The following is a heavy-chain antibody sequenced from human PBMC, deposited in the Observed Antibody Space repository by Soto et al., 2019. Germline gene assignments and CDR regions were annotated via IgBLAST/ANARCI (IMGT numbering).Heavy chain of an antibody. CDR3: ARRRIGDY. Sequence: PSDTLSLTCPVSGNSICDYYWSWFRQSPGKGLEWIGYIYGSGSTNYNPSLKSRVTISADTSKNQFSLKLTSVTAADTAVYYCARRRIGDYWGQGTPVTVSS. D-gene: IGHD3-3*01. CDR1: GNSICDYY. J-gene: IGHJ4*02. CDR2: IYGSGST. V-gene: IGHV4-59*08.